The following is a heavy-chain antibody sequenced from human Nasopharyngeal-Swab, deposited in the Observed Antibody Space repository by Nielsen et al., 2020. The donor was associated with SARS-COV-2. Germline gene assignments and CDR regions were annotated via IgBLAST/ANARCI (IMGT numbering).Heavy chain of an antibody. J-gene: IGHJ6*02. V-gene: IGHV4-39*07. D-gene: IGHD5-18*01. CDR2: IYHSGST. CDR3: ARDQTGCSYGSRGMDV. Sequence: SDILSLTCTVSGSSISSSSYYWSWIRQPPGKGLAWIVSIYHSGSTYYNPSLKSRVTISVDTSKNKFCLNMSCVTAADTAVYYCARDQTGCSYGSRGMDVWGQGTTVTVSS. CDR1: GSSISSSSYY.